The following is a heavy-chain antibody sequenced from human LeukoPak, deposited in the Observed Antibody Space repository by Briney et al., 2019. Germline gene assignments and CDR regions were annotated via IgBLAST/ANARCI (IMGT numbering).Heavy chain of an antibody. Sequence: GGSLRLSCAASGLTLSRHAMSWVRQAPGKGLEWVSSISGSGGSTYYADSVKGRFTISRDNAKNTLYLQMNSLRAEDTAVYYCAKDYGDLKEDFWGQGTLVTVSS. V-gene: IGHV3-23*01. CDR2: ISGSGGST. CDR1: GLTLSRHA. D-gene: IGHD4-17*01. J-gene: IGHJ4*02. CDR3: AKDYGDLKEDF.